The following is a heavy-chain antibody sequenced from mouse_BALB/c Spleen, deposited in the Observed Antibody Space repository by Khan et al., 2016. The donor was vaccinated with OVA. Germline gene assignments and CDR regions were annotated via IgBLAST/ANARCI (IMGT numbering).Heavy chain of an antibody. Sequence: QVQLQQSGPGLVAPSQSLSTTCTISGFSLTNYGIHWVRQPPGKGLEWLVVIWSDGSTTYNSTLKSRLSITKDNSKSQVFLKMNSLQTDDTAMEYCARQPYYHYYVLDYWGQGTSVTVSS. D-gene: IGHD2-10*01. CDR3: ARQPYYHYYVLDY. J-gene: IGHJ4*01. CDR2: IWSDGST. CDR1: GFSLTNYG. V-gene: IGHV2-6-1*01.